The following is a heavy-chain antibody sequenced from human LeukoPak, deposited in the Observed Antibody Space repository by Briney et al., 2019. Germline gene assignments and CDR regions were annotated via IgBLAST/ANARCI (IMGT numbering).Heavy chain of an antibody. CDR2: ISGSGGST. CDR3: AKDAYYYGSGSSYYFDY. CDR1: GFTFSSYA. D-gene: IGHD3-10*01. V-gene: IGHV3-23*01. J-gene: IGHJ4*02. Sequence: PGGSLRLSCAASGFTFSSYAMSWVRQAPGKGLEWVSAISGSGGSTYYADSVKGRFTISRDNSKNTLYLQMNSLRAEDTAVYYCAKDAYYYGSGSSYYFDYWGQGTLVTVSS.